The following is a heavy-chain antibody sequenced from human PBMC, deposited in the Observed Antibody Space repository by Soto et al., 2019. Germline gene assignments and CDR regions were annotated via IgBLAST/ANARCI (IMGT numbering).Heavy chain of an antibody. CDR3: ARYSSTANWFDP. D-gene: IGHD6-13*01. CDR2: INAGNGNT. CDR1: GDTFTSYA. Sequence: GASVKVSCKASGDTFTSYAMHWVRQAPGQRLEWMGWINAGNGNTKYSQKFQGRVTITRDTSASTAYMELSSLRSEDTAVYYCARYSSTANWFDPWGQGTLVTVSS. V-gene: IGHV1-3*01. J-gene: IGHJ5*02.